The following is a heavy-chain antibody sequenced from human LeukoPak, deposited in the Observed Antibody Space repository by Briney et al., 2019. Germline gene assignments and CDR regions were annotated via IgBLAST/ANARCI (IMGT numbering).Heavy chain of an antibody. V-gene: IGHV3-7*03. CDR2: INHNGNVN. J-gene: IGHJ6*02. D-gene: IGHD3-16*01. CDR1: GVTLSNYA. CDR3: ARGGGLDV. Sequence: GGSLRLSCVASGVTLSNYAMSWARQAPGKGLEWVASINHNGNVNYYVDSVKGRFTISRDNAKNSLYLQMSNLRAEDTAVYFCARGGGLDVWGQGATVTVSS.